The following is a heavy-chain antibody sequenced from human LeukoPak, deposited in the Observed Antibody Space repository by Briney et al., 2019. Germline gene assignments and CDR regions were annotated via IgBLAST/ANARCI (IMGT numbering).Heavy chain of an antibody. D-gene: IGHD3-10*01. Sequence: NPSETLSLTCTVSGGSISSYYWSWIRQPPGKGLEWIGYIYYSGSTNYNPSLKSRVTISADTSKNQFSLKLSSVTAADTAVYYCARTTMVRGNDYWGQGTLVTVSS. CDR2: IYYSGST. V-gene: IGHV4-59*08. CDR1: GGSISSYY. J-gene: IGHJ4*02. CDR3: ARTTMVRGNDY.